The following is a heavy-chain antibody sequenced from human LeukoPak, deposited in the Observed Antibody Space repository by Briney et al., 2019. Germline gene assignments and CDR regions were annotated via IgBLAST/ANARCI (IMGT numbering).Heavy chain of an antibody. CDR3: AREGYCTSTSCSLTH. Sequence: GGSLRLSCAASGFXFSSYGIHWVRQAPGKGLEWVAVIWHDGSNKYYGDSVKGRCTISRDNYKNTLYLQMNSLRAEDTAVYYCAREGYCTSTSCSLTHWGQGTLVTVSS. J-gene: IGHJ4*02. CDR2: IWHDGSNK. D-gene: IGHD2-2*01. V-gene: IGHV3-33*01. CDR1: GFXFSSYG.